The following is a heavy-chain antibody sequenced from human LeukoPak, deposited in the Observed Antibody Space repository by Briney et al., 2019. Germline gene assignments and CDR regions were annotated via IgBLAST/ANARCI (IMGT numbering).Heavy chain of an antibody. CDR1: GFTFSSYG. V-gene: IGHV3-30*03. J-gene: IGHJ5*02. D-gene: IGHD2-2*01. Sequence: PGRSLRLSCAASGFTFSSYGMHWVRQAPGKGLEWVAVISYDGSNKYYADSVKGRFTISRDNAKNSLYLQMNSLRDEDTAVYYCARDGIGSYCSSTSCLNWFDPWGQGTLVTVSS. CDR3: ARDGIGSYCSSTSCLNWFDP. CDR2: ISYDGSNK.